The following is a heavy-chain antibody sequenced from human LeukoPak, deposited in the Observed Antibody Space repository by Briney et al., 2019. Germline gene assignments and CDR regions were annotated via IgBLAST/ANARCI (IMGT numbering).Heavy chain of an antibody. V-gene: IGHV3-21*01. CDR2: ITGPSDYI. J-gene: IGHJ5*02. D-gene: IGHD3-9*01. CDR1: GFTFSLYT. CDR3: ARLRYFDWLPSRWFDP. Sequence: GGSLRLSCAASGFTFSLYTINWVRQAPGKGLEWVSSITGPSDYIYNADSVRGRFSISRDNAKNSLYLQMNSLRAEDTAVYYCARLRYFDWLPSRWFDPWGQGTLVTVSS.